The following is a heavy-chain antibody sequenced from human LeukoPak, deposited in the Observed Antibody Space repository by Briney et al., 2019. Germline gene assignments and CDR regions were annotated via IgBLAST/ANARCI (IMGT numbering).Heavy chain of an antibody. Sequence: GGPLRLSCAASGFTFSTYGMHWVRQAPGKGLEWVAVIWSDGSNKYYGDSVKGRFTISRDNSKNTLYLQMNSLRAEDAAFYYCARDRGPRIAGVDYWGQGTLVTVSS. CDR3: ARDRGPRIAGVDY. CDR1: GFTFSTYG. V-gene: IGHV3-33*01. J-gene: IGHJ4*02. D-gene: IGHD6-13*01. CDR2: IWSDGSNK.